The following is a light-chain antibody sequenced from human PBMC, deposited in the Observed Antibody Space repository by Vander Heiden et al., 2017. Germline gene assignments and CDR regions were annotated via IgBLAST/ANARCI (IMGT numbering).Light chain of an antibody. CDR1: SSNIGDNY. CDR3: ASWDDSLSGVV. CDR2: RNC. V-gene: IGLV1-47*01. J-gene: IGLJ2*01. Sequence: QSVLTQPPSTSGTPGQRVIISCSGSSSNIGDNYAYWYQQVPGTAPKLLIYRNCQRFSGVPDRFSGSKSGTSASLAISGLRSEDEADYYCASWDDSLSGVVFGGGTKVTVL.